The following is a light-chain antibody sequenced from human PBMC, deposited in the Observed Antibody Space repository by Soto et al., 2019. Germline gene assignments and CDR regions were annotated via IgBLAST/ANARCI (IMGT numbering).Light chain of an antibody. J-gene: IGKJ5*01. CDR2: SAS. CDR1: QTISRW. V-gene: IGKV1-39*01. CDR3: QQSFSTPT. Sequence: IQLTQTPSTLSASLGDEVTITCRASQTISRWLSWYQQKPGKAPELLIYSASNLQSGVPSRFSGSGSGTDFTLTISGLQSEDFATYYCQQSFSTPTFGQGTRWRL.